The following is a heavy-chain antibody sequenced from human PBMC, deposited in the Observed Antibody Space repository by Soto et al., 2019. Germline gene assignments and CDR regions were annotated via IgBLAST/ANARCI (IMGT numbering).Heavy chain of an antibody. CDR2: LKPDGSDK. CDR1: GFTFGDFW. V-gene: IGHV3-7*01. Sequence: EVQLVESGGGLVQRGGSLRLSCAASGFTFGDFWMSWVRQAPGKGLEWVANLKPDGSDKYYVDSVKGRFTISRDNAQDSLYLQMNSLRAEDTAVYYCATETYWSFDYWGQGALVTVSS. J-gene: IGHJ4*02. CDR3: ATETYWSFDY. D-gene: IGHD2-15*01.